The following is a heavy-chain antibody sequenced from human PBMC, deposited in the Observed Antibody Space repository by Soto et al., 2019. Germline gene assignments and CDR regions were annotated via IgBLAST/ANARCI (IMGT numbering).Heavy chain of an antibody. CDR2: ISDYNVNT. V-gene: IGHV1-18*01. CDR3: ASGADGDY. J-gene: IGHJ4*02. D-gene: IGHD3-10*01. CDR1: GYTFTIYG. Sequence: QVQLVQSGAQVKKPGASVKVTGRASGYTFTIYGISWVRQPPGQGLDCMWWISDYNVNTNYAQKLKGRVSRTTNTSTSTAYMGLRSLRSDDTAVFYCASGADGDYWGQGTLVTVSS.